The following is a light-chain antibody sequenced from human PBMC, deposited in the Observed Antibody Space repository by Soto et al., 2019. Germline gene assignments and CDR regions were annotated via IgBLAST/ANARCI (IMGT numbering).Light chain of an antibody. CDR1: QSASNW. CDR2: KAS. J-gene: IGKJ1*01. CDR3: QQYHNYPWT. V-gene: IGKV1-5*03. Sequence: DLQMTQSPSTLSASVGDSVTIICRASQSASNWLAWYQQKPGKAPRLLIYKASSLESGVPSRFSGSGSGTEFALTISSLQPDDFATYYCQQYHNYPWTFGQGTQVEIK.